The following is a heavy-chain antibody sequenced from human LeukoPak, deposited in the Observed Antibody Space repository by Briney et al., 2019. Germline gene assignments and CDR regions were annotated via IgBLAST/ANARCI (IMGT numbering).Heavy chain of an antibody. J-gene: IGHJ4*02. CDR1: GYSISSGYY. D-gene: IGHD3-10*01. CDR3: ARDYGHYFDY. Sequence: SETLSLTCAVSGYSISSGYYWGWIRQPPGKGLEWIASISHSGTTYYNPPLKSRVTISVDTSKNQFSLNLSSVTAADTAVYYCARDYGHYFDYWGQGTLVIVSS. CDR2: ISHSGTT. V-gene: IGHV4-38-2*02.